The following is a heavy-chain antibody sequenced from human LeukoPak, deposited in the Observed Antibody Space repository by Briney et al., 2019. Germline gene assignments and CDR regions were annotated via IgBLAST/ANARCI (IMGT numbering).Heavy chain of an antibody. D-gene: IGHD4-17*01. Sequence: PGGSLRLSCAASGFNFRDSAMHWVRQPPGKGLEGVAVTSYDGTNKYYADSVKGRFTISSDNSKNTLYLQMNSLRLEDTGVYYCAADYGDYVSPSDWGQGTLVTVSS. CDR2: TSYDGTNK. CDR1: GFNFRDSA. V-gene: IGHV3-30*04. J-gene: IGHJ4*02. CDR3: AADYGDYVSPSD.